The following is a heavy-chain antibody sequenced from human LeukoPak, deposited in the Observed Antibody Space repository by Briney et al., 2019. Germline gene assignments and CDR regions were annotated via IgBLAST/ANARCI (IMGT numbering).Heavy chain of an antibody. CDR1: EFAFGSYA. CDR2: IHDGGST. J-gene: IGHJ4*02. D-gene: IGHD1-14*01. CDR3: ARTHPTGYFDY. Sequence: GGSLRLSCAASEFAFGSYAMHWVRQAPGKGLEWVSVIHDGGSTYYADSVKGRFTISRDNSKNTVYLQMNSLRAGDTAVYYCARTHPTGYFDYWGQGTLVTVSS. V-gene: IGHV3-53*01.